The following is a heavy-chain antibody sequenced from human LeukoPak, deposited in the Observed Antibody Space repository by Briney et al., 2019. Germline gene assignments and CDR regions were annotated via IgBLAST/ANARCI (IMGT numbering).Heavy chain of an antibody. CDR3: ARRRTGVGYAFDI. J-gene: IGHJ3*02. D-gene: IGHD7-27*01. V-gene: IGHV5-51*01. Sequence: GESLKISCKGSGYSFSNYWIGWVRQMPGKGLEWMGIIYPGDSDTRYGPSFQGQVTISVDESINTAYLQWSSLEASDTAMYYCARRRTGVGYAFDIWGQGTMVTVSS. CDR1: GYSFSNYW. CDR2: IYPGDSDT.